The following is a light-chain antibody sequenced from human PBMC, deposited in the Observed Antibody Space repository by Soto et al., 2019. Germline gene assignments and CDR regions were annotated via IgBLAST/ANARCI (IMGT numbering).Light chain of an antibody. CDR3: QSYDSGIQV. CDR1: SGSIAVNY. Sequence: NFMLTQPHSVSESPGKTVTLSCTRSSGSIAVNYVQWYQRRPGSAPTTIIYEDNQRPSGVPDRFSGSIDRSSNSASLTISGLKPEDEDEYYCQSYDSGIQVFGGGTQLTVL. V-gene: IGLV6-57*04. CDR2: EDN. J-gene: IGLJ3*02.